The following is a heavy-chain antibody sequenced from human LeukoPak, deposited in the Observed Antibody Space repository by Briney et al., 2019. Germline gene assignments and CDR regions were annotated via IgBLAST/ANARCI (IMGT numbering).Heavy chain of an antibody. CDR3: GRDSRGPDY. V-gene: IGHV4-59*01. CDR1: GVSISSYY. D-gene: IGHD3-22*01. Sequence: SETLSLTCTVSGVSISSYYWSWIRQPPGKGLEWIGYIYYSGSTNYNPSLKSRVTISVDTSRNQFSLKLSSVTAADTAVYYCGRDSRGPDYWGQGTLVTVSS. J-gene: IGHJ4*02. CDR2: IYYSGST.